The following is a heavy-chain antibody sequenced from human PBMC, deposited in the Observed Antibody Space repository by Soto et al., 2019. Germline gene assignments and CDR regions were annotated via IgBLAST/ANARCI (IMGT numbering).Heavy chain of an antibody. Sequence: QVQLVQSGAEVKKPGSSVKVSCKASGGTFSNYAITWVRQAPGQGLEWLGMIIPIFGTANYAQKFQGRVTITADESTTTAYMELSSLRSDDTAVYYCAKDGGRKGYFGNWLDPWGQGTLVTVSS. V-gene: IGHV1-69*15. CDR3: AKDGGRKGYFGNWLDP. D-gene: IGHD2-15*01. CDR2: IIPIFGTA. J-gene: IGHJ5*02. CDR1: GGTFSNYA.